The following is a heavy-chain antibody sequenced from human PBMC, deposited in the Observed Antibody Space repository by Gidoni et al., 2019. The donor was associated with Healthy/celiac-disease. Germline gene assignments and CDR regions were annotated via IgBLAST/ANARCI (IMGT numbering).Heavy chain of an antibody. CDR1: GFTCSRYA. CDR2: ISGSGVGT. Sequence: EVQLVESGGGLVQPGGSLRLSCAASGFTCSRYAMSWVRQAPGKGLEWVSAISGSGVGTYYADSVKGRFTISRDNSKNTLYLQMNSLRAEDTAVYYCANPLISPTSGYWGQGTLVTVSS. CDR3: ANPLISPTSGY. V-gene: IGHV3-23*04. J-gene: IGHJ4*02. D-gene: IGHD3-10*01.